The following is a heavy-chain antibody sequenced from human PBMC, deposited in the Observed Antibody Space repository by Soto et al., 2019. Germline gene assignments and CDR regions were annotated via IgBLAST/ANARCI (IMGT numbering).Heavy chain of an antibody. J-gene: IGHJ3*02. CDR3: AKLINLGELSLEAFDI. CDR2: ISGGGGST. CDR1: GFTFSSYA. V-gene: IGHV3-23*01. D-gene: IGHD3-16*02. Sequence: GGSLRLSCAASGFTFSSYAMSWVRQAPGKGLEWVSAISGGGGSTYYADSVKGRFTISRDNSKNTRYLQRNSLRAEDTAVYYCAKLINLGELSLEAFDIWGQGTMVTVSS.